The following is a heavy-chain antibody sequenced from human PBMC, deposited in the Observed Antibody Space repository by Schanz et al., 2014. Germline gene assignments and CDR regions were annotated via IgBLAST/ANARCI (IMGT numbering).Heavy chain of an antibody. J-gene: IGHJ4*01. D-gene: IGHD6-13*01. CDR2: ISSSSSYI. CDR1: GFTFSSYS. CDR3: AREQIMAAAGLVDY. V-gene: IGHV3-21*01. Sequence: EVQLVESGGGLVKPGGSLRLSCAASGFTFSSYSMNWVRQAPGKGLEWVSSISSSSSYIYYADSVKGRFTISRDNAKNSLYLQMNSLRVEDTAVYYCAREQIMAAAGLVDYWGHGTLVTVSS.